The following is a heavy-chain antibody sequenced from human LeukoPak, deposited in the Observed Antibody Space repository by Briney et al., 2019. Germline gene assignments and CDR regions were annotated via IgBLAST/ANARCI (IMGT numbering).Heavy chain of an antibody. CDR1: GLAFSDSA. D-gene: IGHD4-23*01. J-gene: IGHJ3*01. CDR3: TTGERVVIRKDFSDF. V-gene: IGHV3-73*01. CDR2: IRSKGDGHAT. Sequence: GGSLRLSCAASGLAFSDSAIHWVRQASGKGLEWVGRIRSKGDGHATAYAASVQGRFALSRADSKNTAYLQMNSLETDDTAVNYFTTGERVVIRKDFSDFGGEGTMVTVSS.